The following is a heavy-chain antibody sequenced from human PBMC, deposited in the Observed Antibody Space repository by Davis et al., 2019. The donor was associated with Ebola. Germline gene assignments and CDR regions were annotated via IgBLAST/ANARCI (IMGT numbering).Heavy chain of an antibody. J-gene: IGHJ4*02. CDR2: IYHGGST. V-gene: IGHV4-30-2*01. D-gene: IGHD3-10*01. Sequence: SETLSLTCAVSGGSISSGGYSWSWIRQPPGKGLEWIGYIYHGGSTYSNPSLKSRVTISVDRSKNQFSLKLSSVTAADTAVYYCARGPSSMVRGVVPFDYWGQGTLVTVSS. CDR1: GGSISSGGYS. CDR3: ARGPSSMVRGVVPFDY.